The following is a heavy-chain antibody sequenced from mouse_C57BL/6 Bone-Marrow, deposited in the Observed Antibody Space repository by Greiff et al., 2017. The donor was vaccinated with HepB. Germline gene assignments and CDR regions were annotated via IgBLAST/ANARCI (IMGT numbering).Heavy chain of an antibody. J-gene: IGHJ3*01. CDR3: ARDADYGSSFAY. CDR1: GFTFSDFY. D-gene: IGHD1-1*01. Sequence: EVKVVESGGGLVQSGRSLRLSCATSGFTFSDFYMEWVRQAPGKGLEWIAASRNKANDYTTEYSASVKGRFIVSRDTSQSILYLQMNALRAEDTAIYYCARDADYGSSFAYWGQGTLVTVSA. CDR2: SRNKANDYTT. V-gene: IGHV7-1*01.